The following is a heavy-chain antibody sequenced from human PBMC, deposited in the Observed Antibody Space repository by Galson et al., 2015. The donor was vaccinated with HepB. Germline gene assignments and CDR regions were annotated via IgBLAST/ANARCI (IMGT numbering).Heavy chain of an antibody. D-gene: IGHD3-3*01. CDR2: IIPIFGTA. V-gene: IGHV1-69*13. CDR1: GGTFSSYA. Sequence: SVKVSCKASGGTFSSYAISWVRQAPGQGLEWMGGIIPIFGTANYAQKFQGRVTITADESTSTAYMELSSLRSEDTAVYYCARGKGRFLDYNWFDPWGQGTLVTVSS. J-gene: IGHJ5*02. CDR3: ARGKGRFLDYNWFDP.